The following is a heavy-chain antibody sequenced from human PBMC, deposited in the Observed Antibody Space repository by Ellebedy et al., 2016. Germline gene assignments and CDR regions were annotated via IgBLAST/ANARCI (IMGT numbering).Heavy chain of an antibody. Sequence: SETLSLXXAVYGGSFSGYYWSWIRQPAGKGLEWIGRIYTSGSTNYNPSLKSRVTMSVDTSKNQFSLKLSSVTAADTAVYYCARSNYDFWSGYADSGWFNPWGQGTLVTVSS. CDR3: ARSNYDFWSGYADSGWFNP. CDR2: IYTSGST. V-gene: IGHV4-59*10. D-gene: IGHD3-3*01. J-gene: IGHJ5*02. CDR1: GGSFSGYY.